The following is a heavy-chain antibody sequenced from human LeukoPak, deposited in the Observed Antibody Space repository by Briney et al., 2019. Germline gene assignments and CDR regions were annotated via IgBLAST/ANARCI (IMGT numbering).Heavy chain of an antibody. J-gene: IGHJ4*02. Sequence: SETLSLTCTVSGGSISSYYWSWIRQPPGKGLEWIGYIYYSGSTNYNPSLKSRVTISVDTSKNQFSLKLSSVTAADTAVYYCARGNLLFDYWGQGTLVTVSS. V-gene: IGHV4-59*01. CDR2: IYYSGST. D-gene: IGHD2-15*01. CDR3: ARGNLLFDY. CDR1: GGSISSYY.